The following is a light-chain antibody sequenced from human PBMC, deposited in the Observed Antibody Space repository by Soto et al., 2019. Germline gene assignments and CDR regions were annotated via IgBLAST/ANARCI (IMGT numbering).Light chain of an antibody. V-gene: IGKV1-5*01. J-gene: IGKJ1*01. Sequence: DIQMTQSPSTLSASVGDRVTITCRASENINRCLAWYQQKPGKASELLIYDASNLESGVPSRFSGSGSGTEFTLSISSLQPDDFATYYCQQCYHYWTFGQGTKVDIK. CDR2: DAS. CDR1: ENINRC. CDR3: QQCYHYWT.